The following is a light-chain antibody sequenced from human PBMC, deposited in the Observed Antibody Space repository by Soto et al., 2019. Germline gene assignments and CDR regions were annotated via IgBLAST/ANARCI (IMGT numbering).Light chain of an antibody. V-gene: IGKV1-12*01. CDR2: SAS. CDR3: QQANTFALT. CDR1: QGINKW. Sequence: DIQMTQSPSSVSASVGDRVTITCRASQGINKWLAWYQQKPGTAPKLLTYSASSLYTGVPARFSGSGSGTEFTLTISSLQPEDFATYYCQQANTFALTFGGGTKVEI. J-gene: IGKJ4*01.